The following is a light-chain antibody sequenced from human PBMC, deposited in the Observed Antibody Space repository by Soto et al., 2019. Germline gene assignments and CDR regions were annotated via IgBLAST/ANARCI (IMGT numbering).Light chain of an antibody. Sequence: QSALTQPPSVSGSPGQSVTISCTGTSSDVGSYNRVSWYQQPPGTAPKRMIYEVTNRPSGVPNRFSASKSGNTASLTISGLQAEDEADYYCTSYTSSRTWVFGGGTKVTVL. V-gene: IGLV2-18*02. CDR1: SSDVGSYNR. CDR3: TSYTSSRTWV. CDR2: EVT. J-gene: IGLJ3*02.